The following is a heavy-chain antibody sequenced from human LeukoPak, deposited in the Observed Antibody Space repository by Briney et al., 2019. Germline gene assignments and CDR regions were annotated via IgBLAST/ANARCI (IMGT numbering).Heavy chain of an antibody. Sequence: SETLSLTRTVSGGSISSYYWSWIRQPAGKGLEWIGRIYTSGSTNYNPSLKSRVTMSVDTSKNQFSLKLSSVTAADTAVYYCARHGGGGGRYYFDYWGQGTLVTVSS. J-gene: IGHJ4*02. CDR3: ARHGGGGGRYYFDY. CDR2: IYTSGST. CDR1: GGSISSYY. D-gene: IGHD2-15*01. V-gene: IGHV4-4*07.